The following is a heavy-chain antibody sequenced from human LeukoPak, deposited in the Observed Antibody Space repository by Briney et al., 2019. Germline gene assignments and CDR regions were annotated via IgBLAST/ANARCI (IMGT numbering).Heavy chain of an antibody. CDR2: ISYDGSNK. J-gene: IGHJ3*01. V-gene: IGHV3-30-3*01. Sequence: GGSLRLSCAAPGFTFSSYAMHWVRQAPGKGLEWVVVISYDGSNKYYADSVKGRFTISRDNAKNSLYLQINSLRAEDTAVYYCARSSYSSSSSVWGQGTMVTVSS. CDR3: ARSSYSSSSSV. CDR1: GFTFSSYA. D-gene: IGHD6-6*01.